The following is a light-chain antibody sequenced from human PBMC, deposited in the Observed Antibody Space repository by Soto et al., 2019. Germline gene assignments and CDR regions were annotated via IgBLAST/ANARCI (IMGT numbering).Light chain of an antibody. J-gene: IGKJ5*01. CDR2: GAS. Sequence: EIVLTQSPGTLSLSPGERATLSCRASQSVSSSYLAWYQQKPGQPPRLLIYGASTRATGLPARFSGSGSGTEFTLTISSLQSEDFAVYYCQQYKNWPITFGQGTRLESK. V-gene: IGKV3-15*01. CDR1: QSVSSSY. CDR3: QQYKNWPIT.